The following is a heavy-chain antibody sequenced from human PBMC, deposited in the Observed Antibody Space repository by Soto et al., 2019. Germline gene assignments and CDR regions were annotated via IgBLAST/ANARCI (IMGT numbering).Heavy chain of an antibody. D-gene: IGHD3-3*01. CDR3: ARLDFDDFWSGYYYYFDY. J-gene: IGHJ4*02. Sequence: SETLSLTCTVSGGSISSYYWSWIRQPPGKGLEWIGYIYYSGSTNYNPSLKSRVTISVDASKNQFSLKLSSVTAADTAVYYCARLDFDDFWSGYYYYFDYWGQGTLVTVSS. V-gene: IGHV4-59*01. CDR1: GGSISSYY. CDR2: IYYSGST.